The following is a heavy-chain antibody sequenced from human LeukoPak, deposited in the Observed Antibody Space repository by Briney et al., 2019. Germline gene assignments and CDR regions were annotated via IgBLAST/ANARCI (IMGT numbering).Heavy chain of an antibody. J-gene: IGHJ4*02. V-gene: IGHV3-53*01. CDR3: VKSSEDY. CDR1: GFNVSSTY. CDR2: IYFDGST. D-gene: IGHD1-14*01. Sequence: GGSLRLSCAVSGFNVSSTYMTWVRQAPGKGLEWVSVIYFDGSTYHADSVKGRFTISRDNSKNTVYLQMNSLRAEDTAVYYCVKSSEDYWGQGTLVTVSS.